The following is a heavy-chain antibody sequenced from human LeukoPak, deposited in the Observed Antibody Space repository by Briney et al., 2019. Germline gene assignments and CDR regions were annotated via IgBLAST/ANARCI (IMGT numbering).Heavy chain of an antibody. CDR1: GFTFSSYG. V-gene: IGHV3-30*18. CDR2: ISYDGSNK. D-gene: IGHD6-19*01. Sequence: GGSLRLSCAASGFTFSSYGMHWVRQAPGKGLEWVAVISYDGSNKYYADSVKGRFTISRDNSKNTLYLQMNSPRAEDTAVYYCAKDLSSGWLDYWGQGTLVTVSS. J-gene: IGHJ4*02. CDR3: AKDLSSGWLDY.